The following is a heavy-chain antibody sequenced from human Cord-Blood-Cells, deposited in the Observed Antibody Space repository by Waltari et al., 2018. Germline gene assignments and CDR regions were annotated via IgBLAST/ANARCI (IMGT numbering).Heavy chain of an antibody. CDR3: ARGGPGDRVGKDYFDY. J-gene: IGHJ4*02. D-gene: IGHD7-27*01. V-gene: IGHV4-34*01. Sequence: QVQLQQWGAGWLRLSQTLSLPGACSGGSFMGYYWSWLRPPPGKGLEWIGEINHSGSTNYNPSLKSRVTISVDTSKNQFSLKLSSVTAADTAVYYCARGGPGDRVGKDYFDYWGQGTLVTVSS. CDR2: INHSGST. CDR1: GGSFMGYY.